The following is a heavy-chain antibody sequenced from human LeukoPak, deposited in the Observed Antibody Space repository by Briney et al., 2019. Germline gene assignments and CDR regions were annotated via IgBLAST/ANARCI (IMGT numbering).Heavy chain of an antibody. V-gene: IGHV4-39*01. D-gene: IGHD6-19*01. CDR1: GGSISSSSYY. Sequence: SETLSLTCTVSGGSISSSSYYWGWIRQPPGKGLEWIGSIYYSGSTYYNPSLKSRVTISVDTSKNQFSLKLSSVTAADTAVYYCARHKPGTFQWRTVGGYYYGMDVWGQGTTVTVSS. CDR2: IYYSGST. J-gene: IGHJ6*02. CDR3: ARHKPGTFQWRTVGGYYYGMDV.